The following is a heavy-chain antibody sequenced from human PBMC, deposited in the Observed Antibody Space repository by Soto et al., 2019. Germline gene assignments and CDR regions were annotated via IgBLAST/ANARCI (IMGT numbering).Heavy chain of an antibody. V-gene: IGHV4-34*01. Sequence: SETLSLTCAVYGGSFSGYYWSWIRQPAFKWLEWIGEINHSGSTNYNPSLKSRVTISVDTSKNQFSLKLSSVTAADTAVYYCARGPLGYWSSTSCRWFDPWGQGTLVTVSS. CDR3: ARGPLGYWSSTSCRWFDP. CDR1: GGSFSGYY. D-gene: IGHD2-2*01. J-gene: IGHJ5*02. CDR2: INHSGST.